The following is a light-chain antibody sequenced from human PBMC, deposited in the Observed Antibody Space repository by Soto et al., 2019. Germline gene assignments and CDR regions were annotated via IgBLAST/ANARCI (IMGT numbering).Light chain of an antibody. Sequence: QSLLTQPASVSGSPGHSSTISCTGTSIDVCGYDYVSWYQHHPGKAPKLTIYEVSNRPSGVSNRFSGSKSGNTASLTISGLQAEDEAEYYCSSYTSSSTDVCGPGTKVTVL. CDR2: EVS. CDR1: SIDVCGYDY. J-gene: IGLJ1*01. V-gene: IGLV2-14*01. CDR3: SSYTSSSTDV.